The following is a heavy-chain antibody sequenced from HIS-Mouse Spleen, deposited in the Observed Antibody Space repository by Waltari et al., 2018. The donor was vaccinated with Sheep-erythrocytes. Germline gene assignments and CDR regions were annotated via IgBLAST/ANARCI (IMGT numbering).Heavy chain of an antibody. Sequence: QVQLQESGPGLVKPSETLSLTCTVSGGSISSDYWSWIRQPPGKGLEWIGYIYYSGSTNYNPSLKSRVTISVDTSKNQFSLKLSSVTAADTAVYYCARLELGQFDYWGQGTLVTVSS. V-gene: IGHV4-59*08. D-gene: IGHD1-26*01. J-gene: IGHJ4*02. CDR1: GGSISSDY. CDR3: ARLELGQFDY. CDR2: IYYSGST.